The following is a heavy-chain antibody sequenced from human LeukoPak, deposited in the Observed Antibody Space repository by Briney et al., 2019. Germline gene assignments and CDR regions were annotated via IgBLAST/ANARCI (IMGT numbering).Heavy chain of an antibody. CDR1: GFTFRSHA. D-gene: IGHD3-22*01. V-gene: IGHV3-23*01. Sequence: PGGSLRLSCVGSGFTFRSHAMSWVRQAPEKGLEFVSGIYENGGTTYYADSVKGRFTISRDNAKNSLYLQMNSLRAEDTAVYYCASWSYYYDSSGYYDYFDYWGQGTLVTVSS. J-gene: IGHJ4*02. CDR2: IYENGGTT. CDR3: ASWSYYYDSSGYYDYFDY.